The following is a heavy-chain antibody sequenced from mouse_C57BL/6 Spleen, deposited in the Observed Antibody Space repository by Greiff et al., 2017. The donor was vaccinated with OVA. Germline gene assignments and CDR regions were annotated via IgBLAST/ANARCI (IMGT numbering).Heavy chain of an antibody. J-gene: IGHJ4*01. CDR3: ARAVTTRGYAMDY. CDR1: GYAFSSSW. V-gene: IGHV1-82*01. D-gene: IGHD2-2*01. Sequence: VQLQESGPELVKPGASVKISCKASGYAFSSSWMNWVKQRPGKGLEWIGRIYPGDGDTNYNGKFKGKATLTADKSSSTAYMQLSSLTSEDSAVYFCARAVTTRGYAMDYWGQGTSVTVSS. CDR2: IYPGDGDT.